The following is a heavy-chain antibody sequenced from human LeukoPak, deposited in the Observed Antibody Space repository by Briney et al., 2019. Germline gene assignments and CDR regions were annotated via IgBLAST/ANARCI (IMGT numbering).Heavy chain of an antibody. CDR3: ARGLSPRINMVRGVRPPFRGVFDY. CDR1: GGSFSGYY. D-gene: IGHD3-10*01. J-gene: IGHJ4*02. V-gene: IGHV4-34*01. CDR2: INHSGST. Sequence: PSETLSLTCAVYGGSFSGYYWSWIRQPPGKGLEWIGEINHSGSTNYNPSLKSRVTISVDTSKNQFSLKLSSVTAADTAVYYCARGLSPRINMVRGVRPPFRGVFDYWGQGTLVTVSS.